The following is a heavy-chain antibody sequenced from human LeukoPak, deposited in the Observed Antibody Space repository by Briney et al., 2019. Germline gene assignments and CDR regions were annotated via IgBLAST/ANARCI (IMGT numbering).Heavy chain of an antibody. CDR3: ARSPGGGFDI. V-gene: IGHV4-59*01. D-gene: IGHD2-15*01. CDR2: IYYSGTT. CDR1: GGSITNFY. Sequence: SETLSLNCTVSGGSITNFYGGWIRQSPGKGLELIGYIYYSGTTNYSPSLKSRVSISVDTSKKQFSLKLSSVTAADTAVYYCARSPGGGFDIWGQGRMVTVSS. J-gene: IGHJ3*02.